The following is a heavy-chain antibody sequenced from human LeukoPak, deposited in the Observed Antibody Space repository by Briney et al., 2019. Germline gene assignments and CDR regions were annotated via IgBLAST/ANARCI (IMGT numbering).Heavy chain of an antibody. CDR1: GGTFSSYA. CDR3: AGDYYDSSGYGWPFNYYYYMDV. D-gene: IGHD3-22*01. J-gene: IGHJ6*03. CDR2: IIPIFGTA. Sequence: SVKVSCKASGGTFSSYAISWVRQAPGQGLEWMGGIIPIFGTANYAQKFQGRVTITADKSTSTAYMELSSLRSEDTAVYYCAGDYYDSSGYGWPFNYYYYMDVWGKGTTVTVSS. V-gene: IGHV1-69*06.